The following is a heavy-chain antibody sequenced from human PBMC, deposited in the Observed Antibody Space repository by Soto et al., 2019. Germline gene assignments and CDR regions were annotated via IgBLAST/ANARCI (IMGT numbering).Heavy chain of an antibody. CDR2: IKQDGSEK. CDR1: GFTFSSYW. J-gene: IGHJ4*02. D-gene: IGHD6-19*01. V-gene: IGHV3-7*01. Sequence: GGSLRLSCAASGFTFSSYWMSWVRQAPGKGLEWVANIKQDGSEKYYVDSVKGRFTISRDNAKNSLYLQMNSLRAEDTAVYYCARVRSISGLGVYFDYWGQGTLVTVSS. CDR3: ARVRSISGLGVYFDY.